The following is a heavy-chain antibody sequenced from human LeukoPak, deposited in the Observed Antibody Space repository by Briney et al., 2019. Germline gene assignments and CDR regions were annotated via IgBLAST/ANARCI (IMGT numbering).Heavy chain of an antibody. Sequence: SETLSLTCTVSGGSISSSSYYWGWIRQPPGKGLEWIGSFYYSGSTYYTYYNPSLESRVTISVDTSKNQFSLKLRSVTAADTAVYYCARQVIDDFESSGNYYVDYWGQGTLVTVSS. CDR3: ARQVIDDFESSGNYYVDY. V-gene: IGHV4-39*01. J-gene: IGHJ4*02. D-gene: IGHD3-22*01. CDR2: FYYSGSTYYT. CDR1: GGSISSSSYY.